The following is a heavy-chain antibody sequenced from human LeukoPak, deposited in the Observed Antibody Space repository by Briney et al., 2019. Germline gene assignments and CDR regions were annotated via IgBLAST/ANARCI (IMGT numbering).Heavy chain of an antibody. Sequence: GASVKVSCKASGYPFTGYYMHWVRQAPGQGLEWMGWINPNSGGTNYAQKFQGRVTMTRDTSISTAYMELSRLRSDDTAVYYCARDPYCSSTSCYNWFDPWGQGTLVTVSS. CDR1: GYPFTGYY. CDR3: ARDPYCSSTSCYNWFDP. V-gene: IGHV1-2*02. CDR2: INPNSGGT. D-gene: IGHD2-2*01. J-gene: IGHJ5*02.